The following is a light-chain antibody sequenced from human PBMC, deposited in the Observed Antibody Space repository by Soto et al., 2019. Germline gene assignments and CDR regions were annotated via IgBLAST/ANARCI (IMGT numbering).Light chain of an antibody. Sequence: SYELTQPPSMSVSPGQTATIACSGDKLGDKYVCWYQQKSGESPILVIYQDTKRPSGIPERFSGSNSGSTATLTISGTQSIDEADYYCQAWDGGTVVFGGGTKL. CDR1: KLGDKY. CDR3: QAWDGGTVV. J-gene: IGLJ2*01. CDR2: QDT. V-gene: IGLV3-1*01.